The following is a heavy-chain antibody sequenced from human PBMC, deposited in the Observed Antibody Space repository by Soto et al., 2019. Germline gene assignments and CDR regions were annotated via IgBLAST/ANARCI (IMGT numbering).Heavy chain of an antibody. J-gene: IGHJ4*02. V-gene: IGHV1-2*02. CDR3: ARDPGPNYYDSSGYYTLDY. D-gene: IGHD3-22*01. Sequence: TSVKGSWKASGYTLTGCYMHWVRQAPGQVLEWMGWINPNSGGTNYAQKFQGRVTMTRDTSISTAYMELSRLRSDDTAVYYCARDPGPNYYDSSGYYTLDYWGQGTLVTLSS. CDR1: GYTLTGCY. CDR2: INPNSGGT.